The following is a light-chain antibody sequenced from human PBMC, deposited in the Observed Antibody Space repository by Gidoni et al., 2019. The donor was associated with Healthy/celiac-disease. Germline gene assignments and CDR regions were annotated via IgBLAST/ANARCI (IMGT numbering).Light chain of an antibody. CDR2: SAC. Sequence: IHLTQSPSSLSASVGDRVTITCRVSQGISSYLNWYRQKPGKVPKLLIYSACNLQSGVPSRFRGSGSGTDFTLTISRLQTEDVENYYGQRTYNALPLNVXGGTKVEIK. J-gene: IGKJ4*01. V-gene: IGKV1-27*01. CDR1: QGISSY. CDR3: QRTYNALPLN.